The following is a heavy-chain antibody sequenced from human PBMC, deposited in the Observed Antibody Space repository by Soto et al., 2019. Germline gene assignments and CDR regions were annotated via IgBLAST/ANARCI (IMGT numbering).Heavy chain of an antibody. Sequence: QVQVVQSGVEVRRPGSSVKVSCKASGDTFKNCVISWVRQAPGQGLEWMGGIIPLFGTTDFAQRFQGRLTSTPDESTTTAYMELSRLRSEDTATYYCAAELGFGKLSVVWGQGTTVIVAS. CDR1: GDTFKNCV. CDR2: IIPLFGTT. V-gene: IGHV1-69*01. D-gene: IGHD3-10*01. J-gene: IGHJ6*02. CDR3: AAELGFGKLSVV.